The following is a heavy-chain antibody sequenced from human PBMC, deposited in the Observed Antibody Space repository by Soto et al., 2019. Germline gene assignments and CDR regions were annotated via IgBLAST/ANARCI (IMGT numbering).Heavy chain of an antibody. CDR2: ISYDGSNK. D-gene: IGHD6-19*01. V-gene: IGHV3-30-3*01. CDR3: ARKQWPQVGMDV. CDR1: GFTFSSYA. Sequence: QVQLVESGGGVVQPGRSLRLSCAASGFTFSSYAMHWVRQAPGKGLAWVAVISYDGSNKYYADSVKGRFTISRDNSKNTLYLQMNSLRAEDTAVYYCARKQWPQVGMDVWGQGTTVTVSS. J-gene: IGHJ6*02.